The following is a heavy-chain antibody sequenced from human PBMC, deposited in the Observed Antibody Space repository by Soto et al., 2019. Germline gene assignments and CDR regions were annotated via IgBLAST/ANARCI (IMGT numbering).Heavy chain of an antibody. D-gene: IGHD3-22*01. CDR1: GGTFSSYA. Sequence: QVQLVQSGAEVKKTGSSVKVSCKASGGTFSSYAISWVRQAPGQGLEWMGGVIPIFGTANYAQKFQGRVTITADKSTSTAYMELSSLRSEDTAVYYCAREYYYDSSGYYGPFDYWGQGTLVTVSS. V-gene: IGHV1-69*06. J-gene: IGHJ4*02. CDR3: AREYYYDSSGYYGPFDY. CDR2: VIPIFGTA.